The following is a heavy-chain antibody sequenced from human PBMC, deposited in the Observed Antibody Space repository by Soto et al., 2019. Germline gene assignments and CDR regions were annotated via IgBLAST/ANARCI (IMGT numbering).Heavy chain of an antibody. CDR1: GFSLSTSGVG. CDR3: AHRARFQRNWDGGYFDS. CDR2: IYWDDDK. Sequence: QITLEESGPPRVKPTQTLTLTCIFSGFSLSTSGVGVGWIRQPPGKALEWLAFIYWDDDKRYSPALRSRLTIPNHTSRQQLALPMTNMDPVDTATYFCAHRARFQRNWDGGYFDSWCQGTLVTVSS. D-gene: IGHD1-1*01. J-gene: IGHJ4*02. V-gene: IGHV2-5*02.